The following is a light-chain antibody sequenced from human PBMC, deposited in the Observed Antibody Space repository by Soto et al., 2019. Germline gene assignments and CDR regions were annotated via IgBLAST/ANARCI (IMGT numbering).Light chain of an antibody. CDR1: QSISSY. CDR2: AAS. CDR3: QQSDSTPPIT. Sequence: DIQMTQSPSSLSASVGDRVTITCRASQSISSYLNWYQQKPGKAPKLLIYAASSLQSGVPSRFSGSGSGTAFTLTISSLQPEDFGTYYCQQSDSTPPITFGQGTRLEIK. V-gene: IGKV1-39*01. J-gene: IGKJ5*01.